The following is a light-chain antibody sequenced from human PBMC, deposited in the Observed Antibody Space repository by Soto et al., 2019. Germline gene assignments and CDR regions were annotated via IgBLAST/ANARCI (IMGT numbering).Light chain of an antibody. Sequence: EISLTQSPGTLSLSPGERATLSCRASQRISNNYLAWYQQKPGQAPRLLISGASTRAAGIPDRFRGSGSGTDFTLTVTRLEPEDFAVYYCQQYGTSPRLTFGGGTKVDIK. V-gene: IGKV3-20*01. CDR3: QQYGTSPRLT. CDR1: QRISNNY. J-gene: IGKJ4*01. CDR2: GAS.